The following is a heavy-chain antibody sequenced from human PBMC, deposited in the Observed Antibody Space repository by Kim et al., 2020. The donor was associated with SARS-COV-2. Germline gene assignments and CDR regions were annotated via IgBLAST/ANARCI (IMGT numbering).Heavy chain of an antibody. CDR3: ARDYFHLAVAGTFDY. D-gene: IGHD6-19*01. CDR2: ISAYNGNT. Sequence: ASVKVSCKASGYTFTSYGISWVRQAPGQGLEWMGWISAYNGNTNYAQKLQGRVTMTTDTSTSTAYMELRSLRSDDTAVYYCARDYFHLAVAGTFDYWGQGTLVTVSS. J-gene: IGHJ4*02. V-gene: IGHV1-18*01. CDR1: GYTFTSYG.